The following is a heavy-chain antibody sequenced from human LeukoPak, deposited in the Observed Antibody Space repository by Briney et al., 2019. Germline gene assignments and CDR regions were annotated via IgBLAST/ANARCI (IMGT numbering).Heavy chain of an antibody. Sequence: ASVKVSCKASGYTFTGYCMHWVRQAPGQGLEWMGWINPNTGGTNYAQKFQGRVTMTRDTSITTAYMELSRLRSDDTAVYYCARQVHYYYYGMDVWGQGTTVTVSS. CDR3: ARQVHYYYYGMDV. CDR2: INPNTGGT. J-gene: IGHJ6*02. V-gene: IGHV1-2*02. CDR1: GYTFTGYC. D-gene: IGHD2-2*01.